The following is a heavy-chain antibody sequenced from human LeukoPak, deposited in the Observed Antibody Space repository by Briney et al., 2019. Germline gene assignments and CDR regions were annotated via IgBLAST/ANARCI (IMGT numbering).Heavy chain of an antibody. D-gene: IGHD3-22*01. CDR3: ARGGSDYYDSSGYYPFGY. Sequence: GGSLRLSCEASGFTFSSYSLNWVRLAPGKGLEWVSSISSSGSYIYYADSVKGRFTISRDNAKNSLYLQMNSLRAEDTAVYYCARGGSDYYDSSGYYPFGYWGQGTLVTVSS. CDR2: ISSSGSYI. J-gene: IGHJ4*02. CDR1: GFTFSSYS. V-gene: IGHV3-21*01.